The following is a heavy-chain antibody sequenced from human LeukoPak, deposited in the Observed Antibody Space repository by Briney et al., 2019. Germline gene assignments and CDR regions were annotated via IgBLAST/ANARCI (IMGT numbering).Heavy chain of an antibody. Sequence: GGSLRLSCTASEFTFSDYYMSWIRQVPGKGLAWVSYISSTSSTRYYADSVKGRFTISRDNAKNSLYLQMNSLRAEDTAVYYCARCGDGLPCDFDYWGQGTLVTVSS. CDR3: ARCGDGLPCDFDY. D-gene: IGHD3-10*01. CDR2: ISSTSSTR. CDR1: EFTFSDYY. V-gene: IGHV3-11*04. J-gene: IGHJ4*02.